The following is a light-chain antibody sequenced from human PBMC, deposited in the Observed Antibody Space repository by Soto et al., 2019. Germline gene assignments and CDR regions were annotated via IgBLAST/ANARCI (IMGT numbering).Light chain of an antibody. CDR3: IQDYNYPLT. CDR1: QDIRSE. Sequence: AIQMTQSPSSLSASVGDRVTITCRASQDIRSELGWYQQKPGKAPNLLIYTASTLQSGVPSRFSGSGSGTDFTLTISSLQPEDFATYYCIQDYNYPLTFGGGTKVDNK. CDR2: TAS. J-gene: IGKJ4*01. V-gene: IGKV1-6*01.